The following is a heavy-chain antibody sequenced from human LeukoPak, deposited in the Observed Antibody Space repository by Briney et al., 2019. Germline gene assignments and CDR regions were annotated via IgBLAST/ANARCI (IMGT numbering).Heavy chain of an antibody. D-gene: IGHD2-2*01. CDR2: ISSSSSYI. CDR3: ATEPDIVVVPAAGKRDY. V-gene: IGHV3-21*01. J-gene: IGHJ4*02. CDR1: GFTFSSYS. Sequence: GGSLRLSCAASGFTFSSYSMNWVRQAPGKGLEWVSSISSSSSYIYYADSVKGRFTISRDNAKNSLYLQMNSLRAEDTAVYYCATEPDIVVVPAAGKRDYWGQGTLVTVSS.